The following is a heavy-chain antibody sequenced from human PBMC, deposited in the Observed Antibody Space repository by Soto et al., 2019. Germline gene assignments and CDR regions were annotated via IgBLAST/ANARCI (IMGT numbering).Heavy chain of an antibody. CDR1: GYSISSNYY. D-gene: IGHD2-2*01. V-gene: IGHV4-38-2*02. CDR2: INHGGST. CDR3: TRDGRGSSASDSGLPGY. Sequence: ASETLSLTCAVFGYSISSNYYWGWIRQPPGKGLEWIGSINHGGSTYYNPSLQSRLTISVDTSKNRFSLKLSSVTAADTAVYYCTRDGRGSSASDSGLPGYWGQGTPVTVSS. J-gene: IGHJ4*02.